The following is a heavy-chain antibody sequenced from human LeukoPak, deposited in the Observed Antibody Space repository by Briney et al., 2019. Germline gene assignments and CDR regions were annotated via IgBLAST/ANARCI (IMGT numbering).Heavy chain of an antibody. CDR2: INPNSGGT. CDR1: GYTFTGYY. CDR3: ARGVRYFDWLSDIREIDY. V-gene: IGHV1-2*02. Sequence: GASVKVSCKASGYTFTGYYMHWVRQAPGQGLEWMGWINPNSGGTNYAQKFQGRVTMTRDTSISTAYMELSRLRSDGTAVYYCARGVRYFDWLSDIREIDYWGQGTLVTVSS. J-gene: IGHJ4*02. D-gene: IGHD3-9*01.